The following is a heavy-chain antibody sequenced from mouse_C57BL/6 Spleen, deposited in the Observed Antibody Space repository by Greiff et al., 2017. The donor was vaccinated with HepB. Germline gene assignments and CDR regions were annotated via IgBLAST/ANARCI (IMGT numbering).Heavy chain of an antibody. CDR3: TRMEVVAPFDY. Sequence: QVQLKESGAELVRPGASVTLSCKASGYTFTDYEMHWVKQTPVHGLEWIGAIDPETGGTAYNQKFKGKAILTADKSSSTAYMELRSLTSEDSAVYYCTRMEVVAPFDYWGQGTTLTVSS. J-gene: IGHJ2*01. D-gene: IGHD1-1*01. CDR2: IDPETGGT. CDR1: GYTFTDYE. V-gene: IGHV1-15*01.